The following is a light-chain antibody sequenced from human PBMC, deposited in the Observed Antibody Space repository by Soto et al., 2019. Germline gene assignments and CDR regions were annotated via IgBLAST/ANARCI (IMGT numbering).Light chain of an antibody. V-gene: IGLV1-40*01. CDR1: SSNIGAGYD. CDR3: QSYDSSLSAPYV. Sequence: QPVLTQPPSVSGAPGQRVTISCTGSSSNIGAGYDVHWYQQLPGTAPKLLIYGNSNRPSGVPDRFSGSKSGTSASLAITGLQAEDEADYYCQSYDSSLSAPYVFGTGTKVTAL. CDR2: GNS. J-gene: IGLJ1*01.